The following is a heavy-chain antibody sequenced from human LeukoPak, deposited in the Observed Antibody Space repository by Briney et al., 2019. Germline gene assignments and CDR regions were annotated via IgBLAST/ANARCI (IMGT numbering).Heavy chain of an antibody. CDR2: IASSSSYI. J-gene: IGHJ4*02. Sequence: GGSLRLSCAASGFTFSSYTMNWVRQAPGKGLEWVSSIASSSSYIYYADSVMGRFTISRDNANNSLYLQMNSLRAEDTAVYYCARHVVAVGFDYWGQGTLVTVSS. D-gene: IGHD3-22*01. CDR1: GFTFSSYT. V-gene: IGHV3-21*01. CDR3: ARHVVAVGFDY.